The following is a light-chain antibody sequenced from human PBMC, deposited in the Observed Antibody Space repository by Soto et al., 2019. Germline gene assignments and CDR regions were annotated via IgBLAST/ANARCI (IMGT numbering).Light chain of an antibody. CDR1: QSVSGW. J-gene: IGKJ1*01. V-gene: IGKV1-5*03. Sequence: DIQMTQSPSTLSASVGDTVTVTCRASQSVSGWLAWYQQKPGEAPKLLIYKASTLKSGVPSRFSGSGSGTEFTLNISSLQPDDFATYYCQHYNSYSEAFGQGTKVDIK. CDR3: QHYNSYSEA. CDR2: KAS.